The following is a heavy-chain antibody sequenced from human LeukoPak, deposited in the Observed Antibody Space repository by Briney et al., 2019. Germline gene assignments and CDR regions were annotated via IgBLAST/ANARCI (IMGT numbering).Heavy chain of an antibody. CDR3: ARGRYNYGQYYFDY. V-gene: IGHV3-7*04. J-gene: IGHJ4*02. CDR2: IKQDGGEK. CDR1: GFTFSSYW. Sequence: GGSLRLSCAASGFTFSSYWMTWVRQAPGKGLEYMANIKQDGGEKNYVDSVKGRFTISRDNAKNSLYLQMNSLRAEDTAVYYCARGRYNYGQYYFDYWGQGTLVTVSS. D-gene: IGHD5-18*01.